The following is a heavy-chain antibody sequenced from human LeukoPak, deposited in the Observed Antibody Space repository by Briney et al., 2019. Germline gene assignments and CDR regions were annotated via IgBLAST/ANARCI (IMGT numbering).Heavy chain of an antibody. CDR2: IYYSGST. J-gene: IGHJ5*02. Sequence: SQTLSLTCTVSGGSISSGDYYWSWIRQPPGKGLEWIGYIYYSGSTYYNPSLKSRVTISVDTSKNQFSLKLSSVTAADTAVYYCVGFLEWLAFDPWGQGTLVTVSS. V-gene: IGHV4-30-4*01. D-gene: IGHD3-3*01. CDR1: GGSISSGDYY. CDR3: VGFLEWLAFDP.